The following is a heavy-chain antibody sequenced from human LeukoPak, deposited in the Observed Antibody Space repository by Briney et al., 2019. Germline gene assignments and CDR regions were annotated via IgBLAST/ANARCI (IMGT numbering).Heavy chain of an antibody. D-gene: IGHD2-21*02. J-gene: IGHJ5*02. CDR3: ARGGVVVVTATPSWFDP. CDR1: GFSFSSYA. V-gene: IGHV3-30*04. CDR2: ISYDGSNR. Sequence: GGSLRLSCAASGFSFSSYAMYWVRQVPGKGLEWVAAISYDGSNRNYADSVKGRFTISRDNSKKTLFLQMNSLRVEDTAVYYCARGGVVVVTATPSWFDPWGQGTLVTVSS.